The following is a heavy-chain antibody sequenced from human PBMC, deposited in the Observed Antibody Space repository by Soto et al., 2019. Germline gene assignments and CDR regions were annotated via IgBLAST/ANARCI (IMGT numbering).Heavy chain of an antibody. Sequence: PGGSLRLSCEASGLNFTKHPMIWVRQGPGKGLEWVAAISARTGDTAYADSVRGRFTLSRDSGTYTMFLQMNNLRAEDTAVYYCGVQYDYWGQGTLVTVSS. V-gene: IGHV3-23*01. CDR1: GLNFTKHP. CDR3: GVQYDY. J-gene: IGHJ4*02. CDR2: ISARTGDT.